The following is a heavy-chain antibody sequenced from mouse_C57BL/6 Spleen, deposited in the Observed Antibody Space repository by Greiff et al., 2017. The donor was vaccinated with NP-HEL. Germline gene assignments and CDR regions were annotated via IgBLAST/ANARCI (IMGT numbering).Heavy chain of an antibody. CDR3: TRVDGYYDYFDY. CDR2: ISSGGDYI. V-gene: IGHV5-9-1*02. Sequence: EVQVVESGEGLVKPGGSLKLSCAASGFTFSSYAMSWVRQTPEKRLEWVAYISSGGDYIYYADTVKGRFTISRDNARNTLYLQMSSLKSEDTAMYYCTRVDGYYDYFDYWGQGTTLTVSS. CDR1: GFTFSSYA. J-gene: IGHJ2*01. D-gene: IGHD2-3*01.